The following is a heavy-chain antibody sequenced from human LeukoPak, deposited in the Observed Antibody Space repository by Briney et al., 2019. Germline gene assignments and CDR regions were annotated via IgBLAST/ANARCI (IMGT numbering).Heavy chain of an antibody. Sequence: SETLSLTCAVYGGSFSGYYWSWIRQPPGKGLEWIGEINHSGSTNYNPSLKSRVTISVDTSKNQFSLKLSSVTAADTAVYYCARTERAARTVYFDYWGQGTLVTVSS. CDR3: ARTERAARTVYFDY. CDR2: INHSGST. CDR1: GGSFSGYY. J-gene: IGHJ4*02. D-gene: IGHD6-6*01. V-gene: IGHV4-34*01.